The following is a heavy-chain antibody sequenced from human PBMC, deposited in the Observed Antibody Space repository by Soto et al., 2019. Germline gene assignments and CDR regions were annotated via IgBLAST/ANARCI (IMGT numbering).Heavy chain of an antibody. D-gene: IGHD4-4*01. V-gene: IGHV3-48*02. J-gene: IGHJ5*02. CDR2: VRSSSSTI. Sequence: EVQLVESGGGLVQPGGSLRLSCAASGFTFSSYSMHLVRQAPGKGLVWVSYVRSSSSTIYYADSVRGRFTISRDNAKNALDLQMISLRDEDTAVYYCAREGCNLNWFDPWGQGPQVTVSS. CDR1: GFTFSSYS. CDR3: AREGCNLNWFDP.